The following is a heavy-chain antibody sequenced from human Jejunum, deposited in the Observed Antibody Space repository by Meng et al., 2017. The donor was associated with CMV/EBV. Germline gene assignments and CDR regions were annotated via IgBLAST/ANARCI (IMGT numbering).Heavy chain of an antibody. Sequence: SGYTFTGYYFQWVRQAPGQGLELMGWINPNSGGTHYLQKFEGRVTMTRDTTLSTAYMEVTSLRSDDTAVYYCAKVIATTRPGSPLDSWGQGTLVTVSS. J-gene: IGHJ4*02. D-gene: IGHD2-21*01. CDR1: GYTFTGYY. V-gene: IGHV1-2*02. CDR2: INPNSGGT. CDR3: AKVIATTRPGSPLDS.